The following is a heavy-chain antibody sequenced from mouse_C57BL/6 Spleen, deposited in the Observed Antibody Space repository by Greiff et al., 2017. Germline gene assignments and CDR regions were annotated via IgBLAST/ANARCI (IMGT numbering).Heavy chain of an antibody. Sequence: ESGPGLVKPSQSLSLTCSVTGYSITSGYYWNWIRQFPGNKLEWMGYISYDGSNNYNPSLKNRISITRDTSKNQFFLKLNSVTTEDTATYYCAKNWDGNLDYWGQGTTLTVSS. CDR1: GYSITSGYY. CDR3: AKNWDGNLDY. CDR2: ISYDGSN. D-gene: IGHD4-1*01. V-gene: IGHV3-6*01. J-gene: IGHJ2*01.